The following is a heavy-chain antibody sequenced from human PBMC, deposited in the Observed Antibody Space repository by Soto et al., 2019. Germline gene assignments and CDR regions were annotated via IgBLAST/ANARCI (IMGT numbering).Heavy chain of an antibody. V-gene: IGHV4-31*03. D-gene: IGHD1-1*01. CDR3: ARWPQLEPPSDY. J-gene: IGHJ4*02. Sequence: QVQLQESGPGLVKPSQTLSLTCTVSGGSISSGGYYWSWIRQHPGKGLEWIGYIYYSGSTYYNPSHKSRATISVDTSKNQFSLKPSSVPAADTAVYYCARWPQLEPPSDYWGQGTLVTVSS. CDR2: IYYSGST. CDR1: GGSISSGGYY.